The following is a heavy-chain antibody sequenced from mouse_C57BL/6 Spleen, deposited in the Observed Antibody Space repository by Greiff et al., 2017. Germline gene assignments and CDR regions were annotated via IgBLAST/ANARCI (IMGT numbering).Heavy chain of an antibody. V-gene: IGHV6-3*01. CDR1: GFTFSNYW. D-gene: IGHD2-4*01. Sequence: EVKVEESGGGLVQPGGSMKLSCVASGFTFSNYWMNWVRQSPEKGLEWVAQIRLKSDNYATHYAESVKGRFTISRDDYKSIVYLKMNNLRAEDTGIYYCTGDYDYDERGAYWGQGTLVTVSA. J-gene: IGHJ3*01. CDR2: IRLKSDNYAT. CDR3: TGDYDYDERGAY.